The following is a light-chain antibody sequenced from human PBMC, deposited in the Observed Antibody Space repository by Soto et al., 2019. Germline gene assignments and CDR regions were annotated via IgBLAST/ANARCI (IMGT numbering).Light chain of an antibody. Sequence: EIVLTQSPGTLSLSPGARAPLSCRASQSVSSSYLAWYQQNPGQAPRLLIYDASNRATGIPARFSGSGSGTDFTLTIGSLEPEDFAVYYCQQRSNWVITFGQGTRLEI. CDR1: QSVSSSY. V-gene: IGKV3D-20*02. CDR3: QQRSNWVIT. J-gene: IGKJ5*01. CDR2: DAS.